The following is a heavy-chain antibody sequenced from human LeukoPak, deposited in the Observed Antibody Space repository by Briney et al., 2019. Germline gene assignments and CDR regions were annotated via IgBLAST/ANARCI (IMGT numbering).Heavy chain of an antibody. J-gene: IGHJ5*02. CDR3: VRGRYSSSWFKDKNWFDP. D-gene: IGHD6-13*01. CDR2: IYHSGTT. V-gene: IGHV4-30-4*07. CDR1: GVAISRGGYA. Sequence: SETLSLTCAASGVAISRGGYAWNWIRQPPGKGLEWIAYIYHSGTTYYNPSLKSRVTISVDTSKNQFSLKLSSVTAADTAVYYCVRGRYSSSWFKDKNWFDPWGQGIPVTVSS.